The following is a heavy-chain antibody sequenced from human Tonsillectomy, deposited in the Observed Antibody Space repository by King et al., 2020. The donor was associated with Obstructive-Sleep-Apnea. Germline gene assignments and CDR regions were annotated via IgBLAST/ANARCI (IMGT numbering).Heavy chain of an antibody. CDR3: AGYIAAAGYFDY. V-gene: IGHV4-59*01. CDR1: SGSISSYY. CDR2: MHYSGSI. Sequence: QLQESGPGLVKPSETLSLTCTVSSGSISSYYWGWIRQPPGKELEWIGYMHYSGSINYNPSLKSRVTISVDTSKNQFSLKLTSVTAADTAVYYCAGYIAAAGYFDYWGQGTLVTVSS. D-gene: IGHD6-13*01. J-gene: IGHJ4*02.